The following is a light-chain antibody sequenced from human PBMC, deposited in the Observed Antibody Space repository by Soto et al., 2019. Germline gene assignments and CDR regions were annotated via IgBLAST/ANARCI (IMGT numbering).Light chain of an antibody. CDR3: QQRSNWPST. Sequence: EIVLTQSPATLSLSPGERATLSCRASQSVSSYLAWYQQKPGQAPRLLIYDASNRATGIPARFNGSGSGTDFTLTITSLEPEDFAVYYCQQRSNWPSTFGGGTKVEIK. CDR1: QSVSSY. CDR2: DAS. V-gene: IGKV3-11*01. J-gene: IGKJ4*01.